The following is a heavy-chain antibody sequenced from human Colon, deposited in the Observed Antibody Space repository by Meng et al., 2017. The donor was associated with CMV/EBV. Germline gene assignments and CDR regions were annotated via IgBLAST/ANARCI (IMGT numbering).Heavy chain of an antibody. V-gene: IGHV5-51*01. CDR1: EYSFTNYW. D-gene: IGHD6-13*01. CDR3: ARGRPVAAVAY. J-gene: IGHJ4*02. Sequence: GESLKISCEGSEYSFTNYWIGWVRQMPGKGLEWMGIIFPGDSNTRYSPSFQGQVTISADKSISTAYLQWSSLKASDTAMYFCARGRPVAAVAYWGQGTLVTVSS. CDR2: IFPGDSNT.